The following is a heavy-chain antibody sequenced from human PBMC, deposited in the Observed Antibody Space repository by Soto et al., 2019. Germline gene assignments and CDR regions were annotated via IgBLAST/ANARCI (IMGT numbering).Heavy chain of an antibody. J-gene: IGHJ4*02. D-gene: IGHD3-9*01. V-gene: IGHV4-39*01. Sequence: PSETLSLTCTVSGGSISSSSYYWGWIRQPPGKGLEWIGSIYYSGSTYYNPSLKSRVTISVDTSKNQFSLKLSSVTAADTAVYYCARQVPQYYDILRGDFDYWGQGTLVTVSS. CDR3: ARQVPQYYDILRGDFDY. CDR2: IYYSGST. CDR1: GGSISSSSYY.